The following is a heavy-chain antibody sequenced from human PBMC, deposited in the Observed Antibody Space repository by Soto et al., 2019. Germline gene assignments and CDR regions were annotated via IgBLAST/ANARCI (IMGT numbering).Heavy chain of an antibody. Sequence: QVQLQLWGAGLLKPSETLSLTCDVSGGPFRGYFWTWIRQPPGKGLEWIGEVNYGGTTHYSPSRQTRVTISVDTSRTQSSLSLSSLTAADTAVYYCARGRGGHVFVSGTSSVPGSSFYYYYVDVWGKGTTVTVSS. CDR3: ARGRGGHVFVSGTSSVPGSSFYYYYVDV. CDR2: VNYGGTT. D-gene: IGHD3-10*01. J-gene: IGHJ6*03. V-gene: IGHV4-34*01. CDR1: GGPFRGYF.